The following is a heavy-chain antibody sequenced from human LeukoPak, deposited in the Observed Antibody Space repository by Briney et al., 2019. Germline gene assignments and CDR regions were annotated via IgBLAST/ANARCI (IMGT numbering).Heavy chain of an antibody. CDR2: ISYDGSNK. Sequence: HPGRSLRLSCAASGFTFSSYGMHWVRQAPGKGLEWVAVISYDGSNKYYADSVKGRFTISRDSSENTLYLQMNSLRVEDTAVYYCARVGYYSSGPFSYFDYWGQGTLVTVSS. CDR3: ARVGYYSSGPFSYFDY. V-gene: IGHV3-30*03. CDR1: GFTFSSYG. J-gene: IGHJ4*02. D-gene: IGHD3-10*01.